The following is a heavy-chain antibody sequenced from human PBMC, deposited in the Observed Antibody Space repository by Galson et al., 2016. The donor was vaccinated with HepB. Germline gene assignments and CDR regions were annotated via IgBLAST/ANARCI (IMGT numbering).Heavy chain of an antibody. V-gene: IGHV3-74*01. CDR1: GFTFSSYW. D-gene: IGHD1-7*01. CDR2: ITNY. Sequence: SLRLSCAASGFTFSSYWIHWVRQAPGKGLEWVSRITNYETTSVEGRFTISRDNAKNTLYLEINSLRAEDTAVYYCARDGGLGTPFDCWGQGTLVTVSS. J-gene: IGHJ4*02. CDR3: ARDGGLGTPFDC.